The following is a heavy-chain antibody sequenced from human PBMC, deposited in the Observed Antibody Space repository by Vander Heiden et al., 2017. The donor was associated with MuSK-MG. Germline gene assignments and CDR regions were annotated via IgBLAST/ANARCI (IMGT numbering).Heavy chain of an antibody. J-gene: IGHJ6*02. V-gene: IGHV4-34*01. CDR3: ARGRRVRGVSLVNYYYGMDV. CDR2: INHSGST. D-gene: IGHD3-10*01. CDR1: GGSFSGYY. Sequence: QVQLQQWGAGLLKPSETLSLTCAVYGGSFSGYYWSWIRQPPGKGLEWIGEINHSGSTNYNPSLKSLVTISVDTSKNQFSLKLSSVTAADTAVYYCARGRRVRGVSLVNYYYGMDVWGQGTTVTVSS.